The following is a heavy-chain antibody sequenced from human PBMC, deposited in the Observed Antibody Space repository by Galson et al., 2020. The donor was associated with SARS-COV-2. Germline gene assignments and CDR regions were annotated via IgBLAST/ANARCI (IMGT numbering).Heavy chain of an antibody. V-gene: IGHV3-7*05. D-gene: IGHD6-13*01. CDR1: GFTFSSYW. CDR2: IKQDGSEK. CDR3: ARLGSSSWYNDY. J-gene: IGHJ4*02. Sequence: GESLKISCAASGFTFSSYWMSWVRQAPGKGLEWVANIKQDGSEKYYVDSVKGRFTISRDNAKNSLYLQMNSLRAEYTAVYYCARLGSSSWYNDYWGQGTLVTVSS.